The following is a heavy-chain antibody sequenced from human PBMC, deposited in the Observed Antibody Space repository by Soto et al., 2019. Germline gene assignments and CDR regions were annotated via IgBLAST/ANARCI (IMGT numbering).Heavy chain of an antibody. CDR3: WCITIFGVVPTYGMDV. J-gene: IGHJ6*02. V-gene: IGHV3-73*01. CDR2: IRSKANSYAT. CDR1: GFTFSGSA. Sequence: GGSLRLSCAASGFTFSGSAMHWVRQASGKGLEWAGRIRSKANSYATAYAASVKGRFTISRDDSKNTAYLQMNSLKTEDTAVYYCWCITIFGVVPTYGMDVWGQGTTVTVSS. D-gene: IGHD3-3*01.